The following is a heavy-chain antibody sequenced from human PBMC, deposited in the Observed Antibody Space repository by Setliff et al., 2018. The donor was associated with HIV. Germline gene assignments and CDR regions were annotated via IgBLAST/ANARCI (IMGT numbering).Heavy chain of an antibody. CDR3: ARDLGGYCSGGGCYD. V-gene: IGHV4-30-4*01. D-gene: IGHD2-15*01. J-gene: IGHJ4*02. Sequence: SETLSLTCSVSGGSINNDIYFWTWIRQHPGKGLEWIGYIYYSGNTYYHPSLKSRLTISVDTSKNQFSLKLSSVTAADTAVYYCARDLGGYCSGGGCYDWGQGTLVTVSS. CDR1: GGSINNDIYF. CDR2: IYYSGNT.